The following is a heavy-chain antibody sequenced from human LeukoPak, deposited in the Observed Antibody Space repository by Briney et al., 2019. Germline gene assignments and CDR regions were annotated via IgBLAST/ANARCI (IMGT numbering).Heavy chain of an antibody. CDR2: FDPEDGET. D-gene: IGHD5-12*01. V-gene: IGHV1-24*01. CDR1: GYTLTELS. CDR3: ATQDLRGYSSYDLDY. Sequence: GASVKVSCKVSGYTLTELSIHWVRQAPGKGLEWMGGFDPEDGETIYAQKFQGRVTMTEDTSTDTAYMELSSLRSEDTAVYYCATQDLRGYSSYDLDYWGQGTLVTVSS. J-gene: IGHJ4*02.